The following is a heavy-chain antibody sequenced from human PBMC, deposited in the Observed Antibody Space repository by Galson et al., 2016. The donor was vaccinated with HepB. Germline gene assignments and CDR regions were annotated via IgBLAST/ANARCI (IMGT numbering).Heavy chain of an antibody. CDR1: GFSFSTSG. D-gene: IGHD6-19*01. J-gene: IGHJ4*02. CDR2: ITGSGAAT. CDR3: AKGKGGAWYVLDY. Sequence: SLRLSCAASGFSFSTSGMSWVRQTPGRGLEWVSGITGSGAATHYADSVRGRFTISRDNSKSTLYLQMNNLRVDDTAVYCCAKGKGGAWYVLDYWGQGTLVTVSS. V-gene: IGHV3-23*01.